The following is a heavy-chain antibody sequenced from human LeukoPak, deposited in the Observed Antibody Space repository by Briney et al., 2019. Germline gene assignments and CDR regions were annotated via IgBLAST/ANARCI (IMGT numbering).Heavy chain of an antibody. V-gene: IGHV1-2*02. Sequence: ASVKVSCKASGYTFTGYYMHWVRQAPGQGLEWMGWSHPNSGGTNYAQKFQGRVTVTRDTSITTAYMDLKSLRFDDTAVYYRATAGSPTAAFDIWGQGTMVTVSS. CDR2: SHPNSGGT. CDR3: ATAGSPTAAFDI. D-gene: IGHD2-21*02. CDR1: GYTFTGYY. J-gene: IGHJ3*02.